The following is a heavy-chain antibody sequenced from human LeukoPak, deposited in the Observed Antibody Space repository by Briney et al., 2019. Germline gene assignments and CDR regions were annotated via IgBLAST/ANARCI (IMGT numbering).Heavy chain of an antibody. J-gene: IGHJ4*02. V-gene: IGHV3-23*01. CDR3: ANGKYSTSSSSLDF. CDR1: GFTFSSYA. D-gene: IGHD6-6*01. CDR2: ISGSGGST. Sequence: PGGSLRLSCAASGFTFSSYAMSWVRQAPGKGLEWVSAISGSGGSTYYADSVTGRFTISRDNSKNTLYLQMNSLRAEDTAVYYCANGKYSTSSSSLDFWGQGTLVTVSS.